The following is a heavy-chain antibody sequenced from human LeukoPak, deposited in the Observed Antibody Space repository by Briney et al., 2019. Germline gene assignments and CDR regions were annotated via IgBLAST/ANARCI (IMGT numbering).Heavy chain of an antibody. V-gene: IGHV1-18*01. CDR3: ARTTYYDFWSGWYYFDY. CDR2: ISAYNGNT. CDR1: GYTFTSYG. D-gene: IGHD3-3*01. J-gene: IGHJ4*02. Sequence: ASVKVSCKASGYTFTSYGNSWVRQAPGQGLEWMGWISAYNGNTNYAQKLQGRVTMTTDTSTSTAYMELRSLRSDDTAVYYCARTTYYDFWSGWYYFDYWGQGTLVTVSS.